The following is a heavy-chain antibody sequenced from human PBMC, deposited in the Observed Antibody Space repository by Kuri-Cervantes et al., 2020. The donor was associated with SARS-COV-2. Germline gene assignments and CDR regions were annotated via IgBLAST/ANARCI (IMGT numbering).Heavy chain of an antibody. J-gene: IGHJ4*02. CDR2: IYYSGST. CDR1: CGPISIGDYY. D-gene: IGHD5-18*01. V-gene: IGHV4-30-4*08. Sequence: TLSPPVTVPCGPISIGDYYWRWIRQPPGKSLEWIGYIYYSGSTYYNPSLKSRVTISVDTSKNHFSLKLSYVTAADTDVYYCARDGGLHEGQSYGYIDYCDQGTLVTVSS. CDR3: ARDGGLHEGQSYGYIDY.